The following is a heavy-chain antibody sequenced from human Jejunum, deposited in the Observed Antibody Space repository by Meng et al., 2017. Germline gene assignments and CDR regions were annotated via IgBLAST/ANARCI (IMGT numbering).Heavy chain of an antibody. CDR3: ARANGSGAYLIDH. CDR2: IRYDGSNE. CDR1: GFVFSNYG. V-gene: IGHV3-30*02. Sequence: GGSLRLSSEASGFVFSNYGMQWVRQAPGKGLGWVAIIRYDGSNEEYAYSVKGRFTISRDNSKNTVYVEMNSLRVDDAAVYYCARANGSGAYLIDHWGQGTLVTVSS. D-gene: IGHD3-10*01. J-gene: IGHJ4*02.